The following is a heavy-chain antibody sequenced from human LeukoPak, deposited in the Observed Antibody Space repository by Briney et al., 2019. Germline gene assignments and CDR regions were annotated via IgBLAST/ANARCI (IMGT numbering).Heavy chain of an antibody. V-gene: IGHV3-7*03. J-gene: IGHJ5*02. CDR2: IKQDGSEK. CDR1: GFTFSNYW. Sequence: GGSLRLSCAASGFTFSNYWMAWVRQAPGKGLEWVANIKQDGSEKYYVDSVKGRFTISRDNAKNSLYLQMNSLRAEDTAVYYCASTKYYYDSSGYRAPAFDPWGQGTLVTVSS. CDR3: ASTKYYYDSSGYRAPAFDP. D-gene: IGHD3-22*01.